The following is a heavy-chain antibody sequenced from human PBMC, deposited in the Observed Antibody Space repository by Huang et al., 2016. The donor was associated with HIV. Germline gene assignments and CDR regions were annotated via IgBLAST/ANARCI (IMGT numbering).Heavy chain of an antibody. Sequence: QVQLKQWGAGLLKPSETLSLTCAVYGGAFRGSSWTWIRQFPEKGLEWIGDINNNGNIIYNPSLSARVTISTDTSKNHFSLHLTSVTAADTALYYCARGFNYYASDNLGVYYFDSWGLGTLVTVSP. CDR3: ARGFNYYASDNLGVYYFDS. CDR1: GGAFRGSS. D-gene: IGHD3-10*01. V-gene: IGHV4-34*02. CDR2: INNNGNI. J-gene: IGHJ4*02.